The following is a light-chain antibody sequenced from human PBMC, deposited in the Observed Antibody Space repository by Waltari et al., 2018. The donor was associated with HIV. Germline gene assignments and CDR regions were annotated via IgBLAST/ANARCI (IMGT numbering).Light chain of an antibody. V-gene: IGKV3-15*01. CDR3: QQYNSWPPRFT. J-gene: IGKJ3*01. Sequence: EIVMTQSPATLSASPGERAVLSCRASQSVSSNLAWYQQTPGQAPRLLLYAASTRATGIPPRFRGSGSGTEFTLTISGLQSEDFAFYYCQQYNSWPPRFTFGPGTKV. CDR1: QSVSSN. CDR2: AAS.